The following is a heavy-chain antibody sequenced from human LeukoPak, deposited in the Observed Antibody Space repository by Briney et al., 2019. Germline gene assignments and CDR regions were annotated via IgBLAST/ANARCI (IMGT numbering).Heavy chain of an antibody. CDR2: IYYSGST. CDR1: GGSISSYY. D-gene: IGHD3-16*01. CDR3: ARGWGPGDRFDP. V-gene: IGHV4-59*01. Sequence: SETLSLTCTVSGGSISSYYWSWIWQPPGKGLEWIGYIYYSGSTNYNPSLKSRVTISVDTSKNQFSLKLSSVTAADTAVYYCARGWGPGDRFDPWGQGTLVTVSS. J-gene: IGHJ5*02.